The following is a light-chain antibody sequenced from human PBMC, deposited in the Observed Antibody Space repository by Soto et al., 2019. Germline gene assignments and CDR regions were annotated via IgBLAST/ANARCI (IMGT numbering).Light chain of an antibody. CDR3: LQHNFYPPT. CDR1: QGIHKY. V-gene: IGKV1-17*03. J-gene: IGKJ5*01. Sequence: DIQMTQSPSAMSASVGDRVTITCRASQGIHKYLAWFQQKPGKVPKRLIYGASNLPSGVPSRFSGSGSGTEFTLTISSLQPEDFATYYCLQHNFYPPTFGQGTRLE. CDR2: GAS.